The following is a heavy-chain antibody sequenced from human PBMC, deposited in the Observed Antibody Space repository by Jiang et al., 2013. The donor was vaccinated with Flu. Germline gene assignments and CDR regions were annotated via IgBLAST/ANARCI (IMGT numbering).Heavy chain of an antibody. CDR2: SITVGGT. CDR3: ARLDSSTWSFDY. V-gene: IGHV4-59*01. J-gene: IGHJ4*02. D-gene: IGHD6-13*01. Sequence: LEWMVISITVGGTTYNSSLKSRLTMSVDMSKNRISLKLSSVTAADTAVYFCARLDSSTWSFDYWGQGTLVTVSS.